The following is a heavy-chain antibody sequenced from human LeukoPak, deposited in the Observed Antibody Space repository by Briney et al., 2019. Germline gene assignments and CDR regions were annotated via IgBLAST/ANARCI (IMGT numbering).Heavy chain of an antibody. CDR3: ARDVTYYGTDWFDP. D-gene: IGHD4-17*01. J-gene: IGHJ5*02. V-gene: IGHV3-48*04. CDR2: ISSTTSTI. CDR1: GFTFSTYD. Sequence: GGSLRLSCAASGFTFSTYDMNWVRQAPGKGLEWISYISSTTSTIYYADSVKGRFTISRDNAKNSLYLQMNSLRAEDTAVYYCARDVTYYGTDWFDPWGQGTLVTVSS.